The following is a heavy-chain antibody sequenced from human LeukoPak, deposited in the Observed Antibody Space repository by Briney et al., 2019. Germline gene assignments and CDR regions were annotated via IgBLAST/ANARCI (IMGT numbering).Heavy chain of an antibody. V-gene: IGHV1-18*01. J-gene: IGHJ6*02. D-gene: IGHD3-22*01. CDR2: ISAYNGNT. CDR3: ARGEYYYDSRRYYYGMDV. Sequence: ASVKVSCKASGYTFTSYGISWVRQAPGQGLEWMGWISAYNGNTNYAQKLQGRVTMTTDTSTSTAYMELRSLRSDDTALYYCARGEYYYDSRRYYYGMDVWGQGTTVTVSS. CDR1: GYTFTSYG.